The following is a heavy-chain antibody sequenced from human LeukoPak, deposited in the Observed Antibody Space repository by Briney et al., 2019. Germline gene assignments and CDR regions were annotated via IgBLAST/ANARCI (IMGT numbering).Heavy chain of an antibody. Sequence: ASVKVSCKASGYAFTNYGIAWVRPAPGHGLEWIGWIRADNGNTNFAQKFQDRVTMTTDTSTRAGYIELRSLTFNDTALYYCARWGVHGTTTFTIDHWGQGSLITASS. CDR3: ARWGVHGTTTFTIDH. D-gene: IGHD1-1*01. J-gene: IGHJ4*02. CDR1: GYAFTNYG. CDR2: IRADNGNT. V-gene: IGHV1-18*01.